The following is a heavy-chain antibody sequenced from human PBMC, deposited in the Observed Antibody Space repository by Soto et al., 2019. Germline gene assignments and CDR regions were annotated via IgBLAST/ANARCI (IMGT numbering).Heavy chain of an antibody. CDR2: ISAYNGDT. CDR1: GYTFRSYG. V-gene: IGHV1-18*04. Sequence: QIQLVQSGGEVKKPGASVKVSCNASGYTFRSYGISWVRQAPGQGLEWVGWISAYNGDTHYAPKFQDRITLTTETSTDTAYMELRSLRLDDTAVYYCAREWSRYYANSGLIWFYWGQGSLGTVSS. J-gene: IGHJ4*02. CDR3: AREWSRYYANSGLIWFY. D-gene: IGHD3-22*01.